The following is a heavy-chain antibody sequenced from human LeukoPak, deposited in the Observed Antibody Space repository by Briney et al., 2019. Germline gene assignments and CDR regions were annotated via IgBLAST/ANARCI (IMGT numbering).Heavy chain of an antibody. Sequence: GASVKVSCKVSGYTLTELSMHWGRQAPGKGLEWMGGFDPEDGETIYAQKFQGRVTITEDTSTETAYMELSSLRSEDTAVYYCATPRGDDSSGYYFVFDYWGQGTLVTVSS. CDR2: FDPEDGET. D-gene: IGHD3-22*01. J-gene: IGHJ4*02. V-gene: IGHV1-24*01. CDR1: GYTLTELS. CDR3: ATPRGDDSSGYYFVFDY.